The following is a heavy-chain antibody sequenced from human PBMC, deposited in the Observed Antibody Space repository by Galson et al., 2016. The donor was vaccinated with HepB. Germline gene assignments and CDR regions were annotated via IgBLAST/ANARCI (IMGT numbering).Heavy chain of an antibody. CDR1: GYTFTSYG. D-gene: IGHD6-13*01. CDR3: AREDSSSWLGDY. J-gene: IGHJ4*02. Sequence: SVKVSCKASGYTFTSYGISWVRQAPGQGLEWMGWISAYNGNTNYAQKLQGRVTMTTDTSTSTAYMELGSLRSDDTAVYYWAREDSSSWLGDYWGQGTLVTVSS. CDR2: ISAYNGNT. V-gene: IGHV1-18*01.